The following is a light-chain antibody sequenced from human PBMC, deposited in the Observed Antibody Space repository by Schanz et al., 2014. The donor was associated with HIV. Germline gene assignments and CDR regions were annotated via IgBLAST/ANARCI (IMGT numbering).Light chain of an antibody. J-gene: IGLJ3*02. CDR1: SSDVGSYNL. CDR2: EVS. Sequence: QSALTQPASVSGSPGQSITISCTGTSSDVGSYNLVSWYQQYPGKAPKLMIYEVSKRPSGVPDRFSGSKSGNTASLTISGLQAEDEADYYCGSYSSGDSHWVFGGGTKLTVL. V-gene: IGLV2-14*02. CDR3: GSYSSGDSHWV.